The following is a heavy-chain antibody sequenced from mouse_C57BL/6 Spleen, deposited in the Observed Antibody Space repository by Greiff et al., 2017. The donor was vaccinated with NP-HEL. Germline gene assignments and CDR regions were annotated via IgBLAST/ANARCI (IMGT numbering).Heavy chain of an antibody. D-gene: IGHD2-1*01. CDR1: GFTFSSYA. Sequence: EVQRVESGGGLVTPGGSLQLSCAASGFTFSSYAMSWVRQTPDKRLAWVATISDGGSYTYYPATVNRRFTIARDKAKNNQYLQMSQLKSEDTAMDYCARGYGNPSYAMDYWGQGTSVTVSS. CDR3: ARGYGNPSYAMDY. V-gene: IGHV5-4*01. J-gene: IGHJ4*01. CDR2: ISDGGSYT.